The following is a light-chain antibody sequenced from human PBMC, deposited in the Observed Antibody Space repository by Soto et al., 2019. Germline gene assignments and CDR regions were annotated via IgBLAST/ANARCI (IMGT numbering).Light chain of an antibody. J-gene: IGLJ2*01. V-gene: IGLV1-40*01. Sequence: QSVLTQPPSVSGAPGQRVTISCTGSSSNIGAGYDVHWYQQLPGTAPKLLIYGNSNRPSGVPDRFSGSKSGTSASLAITGLQAEDEADYYCQAYDRSLGGGVFGGGTKLTVL. CDR2: GNS. CDR3: QAYDRSLGGGV. CDR1: SSNIGAGYD.